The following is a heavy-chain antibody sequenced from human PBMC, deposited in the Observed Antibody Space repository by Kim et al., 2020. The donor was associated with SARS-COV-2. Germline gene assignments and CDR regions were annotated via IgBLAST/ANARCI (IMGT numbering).Heavy chain of an antibody. D-gene: IGHD2-2*01. CDR2: IYYSGST. CDR3: ARRYCSSTSCYVGNNWFDP. V-gene: IGHV4-39*01. J-gene: IGHJ5*02. Sequence: SETLSLTCTVSGGSISSSSYYWGWIRQPPGKGLEWIGSIYYSGSTYYNPSLKSRVTISVDTPKNQFSLKLSSVTAADTAVYYCARRYCSSTSCYVGNNWFDPWGQGTLVTVSS. CDR1: GGSISSSSYY.